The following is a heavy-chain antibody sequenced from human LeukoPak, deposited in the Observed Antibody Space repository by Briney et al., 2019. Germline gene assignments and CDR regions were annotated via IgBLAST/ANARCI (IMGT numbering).Heavy chain of an antibody. D-gene: IGHD6-13*01. CDR3: ARLIAAAGDY. CDR1: GFTFSSYS. CDR2: ISSSSSTI. Sequence: GGSLILSCAASGFTFSSYSMNWVRQAPGKGLEGGSYISSSSSTIYYADSVKGRFTISRDNAKNSLYLQMNSLRAEDTAVYYCARLIAAAGDYWGQGTLVTVSS. J-gene: IGHJ4*02. V-gene: IGHV3-48*01.